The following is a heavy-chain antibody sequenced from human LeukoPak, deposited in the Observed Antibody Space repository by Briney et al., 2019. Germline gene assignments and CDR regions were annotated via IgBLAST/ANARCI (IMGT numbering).Heavy chain of an antibody. V-gene: IGHV1-69*05. CDR2: IIPIFGTA. CDR1: GGTFSSYA. CDR3: ARGDYSSRKGYDY. D-gene: IGHD4-11*01. J-gene: IGHJ4*02. Sequence: GASVKVSCKASGGTFSSYAISWVRQAPGQGLEWMGGIIPIFGTANYAQKFQGRVTITTDESTSTAYMELSSLRSEDTAVYYCARGDYSSRKGYDYWGQGTLVTVSS.